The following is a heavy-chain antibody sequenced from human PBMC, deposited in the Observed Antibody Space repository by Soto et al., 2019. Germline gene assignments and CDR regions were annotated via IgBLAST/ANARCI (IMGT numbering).Heavy chain of an antibody. J-gene: IGHJ6*02. CDR2: IIPIFGTA. D-gene: IGHD4-17*01. Sequence: VASVKLSCKASGGTFSSYAISWVRQAPGQGLEWMGGIIPIFGTANYAQKFQGRVTITADESTSTAYMELSSLRSEDTAAYYCARVCHDYGDYVDNYYYYGMDVWGQGTTVTVSS. CDR1: GGTFSSYA. V-gene: IGHV1-69*13. CDR3: ARVCHDYGDYVDNYYYYGMDV.